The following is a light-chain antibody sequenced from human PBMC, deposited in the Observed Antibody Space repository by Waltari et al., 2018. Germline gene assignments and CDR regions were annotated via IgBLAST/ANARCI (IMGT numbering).Light chain of an antibody. CDR3: QAWDSSTEVV. Sequence: SYELTQPPSVSVSPGPTASITCPGDKLGDTYACWYQQKPGQSPVLVIYQDSKRPSGIPERFSGSNSGNTATLTISGTQAMDEADYYCQAWDSSTEVVFGGGTKLTVL. CDR2: QDS. V-gene: IGLV3-1*01. CDR1: KLGDTY. J-gene: IGLJ2*01.